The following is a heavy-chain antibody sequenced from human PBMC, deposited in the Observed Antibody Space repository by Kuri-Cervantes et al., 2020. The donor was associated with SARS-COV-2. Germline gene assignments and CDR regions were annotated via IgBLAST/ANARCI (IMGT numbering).Heavy chain of an antibody. V-gene: IGHV3-30*02. Sequence: GESLKISCAASGFTFSSYGMHWVRQAPGKGLEWVAFIRYDGSNKYYADSVKGRFTISRDNSKNTLYLQMNSLRAEDTAVYYCAGDVTVTTLGAFDIWGQGTMVTVSS. CDR3: AGDVTVTTLGAFDI. D-gene: IGHD4-17*01. CDR1: GFTFSSYG. J-gene: IGHJ3*02. CDR2: IRYDGSNK.